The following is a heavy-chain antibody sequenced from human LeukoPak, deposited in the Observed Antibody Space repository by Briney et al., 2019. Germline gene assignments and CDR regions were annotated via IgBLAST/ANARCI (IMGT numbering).Heavy chain of an antibody. CDR3: ARDSYSSSSSLGDLDP. D-gene: IGHD6-6*01. J-gene: IGHJ5*02. CDR1: GFTFSSYA. V-gene: IGHV3-30*04. Sequence: GGSLRLSCAASGFTFSSYAMHWVRQVPGKGLEWVAVISYDGSNKYYADSVKGRFTTSRDNSKNTLYLQMNSLRAEDTAVYYCARDSYSSSSSLGDLDPWGQGTLVTVSS. CDR2: ISYDGSNK.